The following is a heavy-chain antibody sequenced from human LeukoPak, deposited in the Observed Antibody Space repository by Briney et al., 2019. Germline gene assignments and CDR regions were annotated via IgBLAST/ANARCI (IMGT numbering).Heavy chain of an antibody. J-gene: IGHJ3*02. CDR3: TRDLGII. D-gene: IGHD1-14*01. Sequence: ASVKVSCKASGYTFSSYGISWVRQAPGQGLEWMGWISANNGNTNYAQKLQGRVTITTGTSTSTAYMELRSLTSDDTAVYYCTRDLGIIWGQGTMVTVSS. CDR1: GYTFSSYG. CDR2: ISANNGNT. V-gene: IGHV1-18*01.